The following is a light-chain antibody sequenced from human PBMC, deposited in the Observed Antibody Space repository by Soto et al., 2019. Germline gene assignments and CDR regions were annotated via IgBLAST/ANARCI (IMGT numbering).Light chain of an antibody. Sequence: EIVLTQSPATLSLSPGERATLSCRASQSVSSSLGWSQQIPGQAPRLLIYDASNRATGIPARFSGSGSGTDFTLTISSLEPEDFAVYYCQQRSNWPRTFGQGTKLEIK. CDR1: QSVSSS. V-gene: IGKV3-11*01. CDR2: DAS. J-gene: IGKJ2*01. CDR3: QQRSNWPRT.